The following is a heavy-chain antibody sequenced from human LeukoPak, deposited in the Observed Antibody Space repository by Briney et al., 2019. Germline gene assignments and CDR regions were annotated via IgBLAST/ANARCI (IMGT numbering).Heavy chain of an antibody. D-gene: IGHD3-22*01. CDR2: INWNGGST. CDR1: GFTFDDYG. V-gene: IGHV3-20*04. J-gene: IGHJ4*02. Sequence: GGSLRLSCAASGFTFDDYGMSWVRQAPGKGLEWVSGINWNGGSTGYADSVKGRFTISRDNAKNSLYLQTNSLRAEDTAVYYCARGGSYYYDSSGYYFGSSGGQGTLVTVSS. CDR3: ARGGSYYYDSSGYYFGSS.